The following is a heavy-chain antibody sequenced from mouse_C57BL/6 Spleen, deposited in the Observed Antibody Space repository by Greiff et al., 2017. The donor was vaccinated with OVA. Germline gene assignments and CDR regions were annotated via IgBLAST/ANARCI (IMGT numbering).Heavy chain of an antibody. D-gene: IGHD1-1*01. CDR1: GYTFTSYW. CDR3: ARSIYGSSSWFAY. CDR2: IDPSDSYT. Sequence: QVQLQQPGAELVMPGASVKLSCKASGYTFTSYWMHWVKQRPGQGLEWIGEIDPSDSYTNYNQKFRGKSTLTVDKSSSTAYMQLSSLTSEDSAVYYCARSIYGSSSWFAYWGQGTLVTVSA. J-gene: IGHJ3*01. V-gene: IGHV1-69*01.